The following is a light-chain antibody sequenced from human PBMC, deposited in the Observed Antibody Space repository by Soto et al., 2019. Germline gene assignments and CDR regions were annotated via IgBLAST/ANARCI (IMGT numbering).Light chain of an antibody. CDR1: QSITSRY. Sequence: EIVLTQSPGTLSLSPGERATLSCRASQSITSRYLAWYQHKPGQVPRLLIYAASSRATGIPDRFSGGGSGTDFTLTISGLEPEDFAVYYCQQYGTSFTFGPGTKVDIK. J-gene: IGKJ3*01. CDR2: AAS. CDR3: QQYGTSFT. V-gene: IGKV3-20*01.